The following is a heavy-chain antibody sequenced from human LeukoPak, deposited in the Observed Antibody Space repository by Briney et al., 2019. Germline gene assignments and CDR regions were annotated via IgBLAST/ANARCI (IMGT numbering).Heavy chain of an antibody. CDR3: ARALSDDFWSFYQDY. Sequence: GASVKVSCKASGYTFTSYGISWVRQAPGQGLERLGWIIDYNGNTNFAQNTQGRVTMNTVTSTSTAYMELRSLRSDDTAVYYCARALSDDFWSFYQDYWGQGTLVTVSS. V-gene: IGHV1-18*01. CDR1: GYTFTSYG. J-gene: IGHJ4*02. CDR2: IIDYNGNT. D-gene: IGHD3-3*01.